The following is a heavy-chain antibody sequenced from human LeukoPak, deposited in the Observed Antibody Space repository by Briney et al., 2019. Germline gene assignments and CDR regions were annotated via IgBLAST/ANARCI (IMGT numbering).Heavy chain of an antibody. CDR2: INAGNGNT. CDR1: GYTFTSYT. Sequence: GASMKVSCKASGYTFTSYTMHWVRQAPGQRLEWMGWINAGNGNTKYSQKFQGSVTFTRDTSANTAYMELSSLRSEDTAVYYCASLGLVLDYWGQGTLVTVSS. V-gene: IGHV1-3*01. J-gene: IGHJ4*02. D-gene: IGHD6-19*01. CDR3: ASLGLVLDY.